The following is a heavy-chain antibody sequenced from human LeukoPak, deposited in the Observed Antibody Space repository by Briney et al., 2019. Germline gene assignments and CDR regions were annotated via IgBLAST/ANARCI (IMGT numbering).Heavy chain of an antibody. CDR2: TYYRSNWFN. CDR1: GDSVSSNSAA. Sequence: SQTLSLTCAISGDSVSSNSAAWNWIRQSPSRGLEWLGRTYYRSNWFNDFALSVKSRITINPDTSKIQFSLQLNSVTPEDTAVYYCAKNYGDSNWFDPWGQGTLVTVSS. V-gene: IGHV6-1*01. D-gene: IGHD4-17*01. J-gene: IGHJ5*02. CDR3: AKNYGDSNWFDP.